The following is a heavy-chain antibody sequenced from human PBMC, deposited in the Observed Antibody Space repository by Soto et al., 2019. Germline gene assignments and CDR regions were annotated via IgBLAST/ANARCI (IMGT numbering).Heavy chain of an antibody. CDR1: GYTFTSYY. J-gene: IGHJ5*02. Sequence: QVQLVQSGAEGKKPGASVKVSCKASGYTFTSYYMHWVRQAPGQGLEWMGTINPSGGSTSYAQKFQGRVTMTRDRSTSTVYMELSSLRSEDTAVYYCAGGVVPAAIGSWFDPWGQGTLVTVSS. V-gene: IGHV1-46*01. CDR2: INPSGGST. D-gene: IGHD2-2*02. CDR3: AGGVVPAAIGSWFDP.